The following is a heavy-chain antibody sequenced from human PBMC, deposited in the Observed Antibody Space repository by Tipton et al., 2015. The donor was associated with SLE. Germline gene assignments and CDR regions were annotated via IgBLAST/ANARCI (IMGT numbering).Heavy chain of an antibody. CDR1: GGSFSGYY. D-gene: IGHD2-2*01. CDR3: ARGYQLPLGPYYYYYMDV. CDR2: INHSGST. J-gene: IGHJ6*03. Sequence: LRLSCAVYGGSFSGYYWSWIRQPPGKGLEWIGEINHSGSTNYNPSLKSRVTISADTSKNQFSLKLSSVTAADTAVYYCARGYQLPLGPYYYYYMDVWGKGTTVTVSS. V-gene: IGHV4-34*01.